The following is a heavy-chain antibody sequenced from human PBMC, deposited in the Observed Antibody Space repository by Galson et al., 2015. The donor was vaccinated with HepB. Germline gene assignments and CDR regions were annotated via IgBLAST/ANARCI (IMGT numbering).Heavy chain of an antibody. J-gene: IGHJ3*02. CDR3: ARVSGSSYRRAAFDI. CDR2: ISSSSSYI. V-gene: IGHV3-21*01. Sequence: SLRLSCAASGFTFSSYAMSWVRQAPGKGLEWVSSISSSSSYIYYADSVKGRFTISRDNAKNSLYLQMNSLRAEDTAVYYCARVSGSSYRRAAFDIWGQGTMVTVSS. CDR1: GFTFSSYA. D-gene: IGHD1-26*01.